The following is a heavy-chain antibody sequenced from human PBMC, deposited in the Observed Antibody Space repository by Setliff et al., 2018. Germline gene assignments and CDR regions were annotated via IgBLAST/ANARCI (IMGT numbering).Heavy chain of an antibody. CDR1: GYTFTSYY. D-gene: IGHD6-13*01. CDR2: INPNSGGT. V-gene: IGHV1-2*04. CDR3: ARVQQLGTFDY. J-gene: IGHJ4*02. Sequence: ASVKVSCKASGYTFTSYYMHWVRQAPGQGLEWMGWINPNSGGTNYAQKFQGWVTMARDTSVSTAYMELSSLRSEDTAVYYCARVQQLGTFDYWGQGTLVTVSS.